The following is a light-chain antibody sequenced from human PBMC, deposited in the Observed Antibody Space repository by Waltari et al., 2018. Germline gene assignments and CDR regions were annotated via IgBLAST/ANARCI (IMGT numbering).Light chain of an antibody. J-gene: IGLJ2*01. CDR2: SND. V-gene: IGLV1-44*01. CDR3: ATWDGRVNGVL. Sequence: QSVLPQAPSVSGTPGQTVTISCSGTNYNIGSGPVTWYQQVPGLSPKLLIYSNDQGPSGVPDRFSGSKSGTAASLAISGLQSEDEADYYCATWDGRVNGVLFGGGTKVTVL. CDR1: NYNIGSGP.